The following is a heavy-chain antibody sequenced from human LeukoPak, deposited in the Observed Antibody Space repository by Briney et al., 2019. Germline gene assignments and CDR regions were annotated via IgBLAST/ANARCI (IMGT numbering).Heavy chain of an antibody. CDR1: GYTFTSYY. J-gene: IGHJ4*02. CDR2: INPSGGST. D-gene: IGHD3-22*01. Sequence: GASVKVSCKASGYTFTSYYMHWVRQAPGQGLEWMGIINPSGGSTSYAQKFQGRVTMTRDTSTSTVYMELSSLRSEDTAVYYCAGETNYYDSSGYYAHWGQGTLVTVSS. CDR3: AGETNYYDSSGYYAH. V-gene: IGHV1-46*01.